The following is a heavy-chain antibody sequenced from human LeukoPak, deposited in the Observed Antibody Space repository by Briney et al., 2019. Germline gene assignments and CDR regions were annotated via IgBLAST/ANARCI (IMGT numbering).Heavy chain of an antibody. CDR1: GFTFSSYA. V-gene: IGHV3-30*04. D-gene: IGHD4-17*01. CDR3: AKVSKRVDYGDYGYWFDP. CDR2: ISYDGSNK. Sequence: PGGSLRLSCAASGFTFSSYAMHWVRQAPGKGLEWVAVISYDGSNKYYADSVKGRFTISRDNSKNTLYLQMNSLRAEDTAVYYCAKVSKRVDYGDYGYWFDPWGQGTLVTVSS. J-gene: IGHJ5*02.